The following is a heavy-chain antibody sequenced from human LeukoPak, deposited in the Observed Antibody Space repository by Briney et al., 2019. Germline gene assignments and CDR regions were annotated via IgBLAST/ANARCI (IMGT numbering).Heavy chain of an antibody. CDR2: ISGSGGST. J-gene: IGHJ4*02. V-gene: IGHV3-23*01. CDR1: GFTFSSYA. CDR3: AKALFYIAVAGSDY. D-gene: IGHD6-19*01. Sequence: GGSLRLSCAASGFTFSSYAMSWVRQAPGKGLEWVSAISGSGGSTYYADSVKGRFTISRDNSKNTLYLQMNSQRAEDTAVYYCAKALFYIAVAGSDYWGQGTLVTVSS.